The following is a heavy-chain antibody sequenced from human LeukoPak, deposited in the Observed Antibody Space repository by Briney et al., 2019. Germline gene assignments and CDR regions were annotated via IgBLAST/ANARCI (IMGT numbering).Heavy chain of an antibody. CDR2: ISTGSSYI. V-gene: IGHV3-21*01. CDR3: ARPRSTNSYDAFDI. D-gene: IGHD2-2*01. J-gene: IGHJ3*02. CDR1: GFTFSSYS. Sequence: PGTSLRLSCAASGFTFSSYSMNWVRQAPGKGLEWVSSISTGSSYIYYADSVKGRFTISRDNAKNSLYLQMNSLRAEDTAVYYCARPRSTNSYDAFDIWGQGTMVTVSS.